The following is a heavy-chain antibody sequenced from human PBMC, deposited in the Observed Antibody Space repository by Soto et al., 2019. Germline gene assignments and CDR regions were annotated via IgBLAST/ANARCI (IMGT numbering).Heavy chain of an antibody. Sequence: QVQLVESGGGVVQPGRSLRLSCAASGFTFSDYAMHWVRQAPGKGLEWVAVISYDGSNKNSADSVKGRFTISRDKSKNTGFLQMNSLRAEDTAVYYCARDGTGGRGAFDIWGQGTMVTVSS. J-gene: IGHJ3*02. D-gene: IGHD1-1*01. V-gene: IGHV3-30-3*01. CDR3: ARDGTGGRGAFDI. CDR2: ISYDGSNK. CDR1: GFTFSDYA.